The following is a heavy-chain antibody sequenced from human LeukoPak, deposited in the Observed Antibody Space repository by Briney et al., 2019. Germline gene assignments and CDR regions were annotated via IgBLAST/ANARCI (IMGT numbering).Heavy chain of an antibody. J-gene: IGHJ4*02. CDR2: SNPNSGER. CDR3: SRKAYDTSGSFDY. CDR1: GFTFTSHY. Sequence: GASVKVSCKASGFTFTSHYMNWVGQAPGQGLEGMGWSNPNSGEREYAQKIQGRITITRDTANRTAYMELSKLRSGATAEYYCSRKAYDTSGSFDYWGQGTLVTVSS. V-gene: IGHV1-2*02. D-gene: IGHD3-22*01.